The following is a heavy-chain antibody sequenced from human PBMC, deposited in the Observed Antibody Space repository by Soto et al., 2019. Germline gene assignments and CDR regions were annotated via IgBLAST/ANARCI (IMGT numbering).Heavy chain of an antibody. CDR2: IDPSDSYT. Sequence: LGESLKISCKGSGYSFTSYWISWVRQMPGKGLEWMGRIDPSDSYTNYSPSFQGHVTISADKSISTAYLQWSSLKASDTAMYYCASYDSSGYLTPDAFDIWGQGTMVTVSS. D-gene: IGHD3-22*01. CDR3: ASYDSSGYLTPDAFDI. V-gene: IGHV5-10-1*01. J-gene: IGHJ3*02. CDR1: GYSFTSYW.